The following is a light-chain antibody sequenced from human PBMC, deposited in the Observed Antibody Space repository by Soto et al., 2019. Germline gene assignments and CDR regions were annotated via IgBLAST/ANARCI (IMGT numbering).Light chain of an antibody. Sequence: QSALTQPASVSGSPGQSITISCTGTSSDVGGYNYVSWYQQHPGKAPKLMIYEVSHRPSGVSNRFSGSKSGNTASLTISGLQAEYEADYYCSSYTSSSTRVFGGGTKLTVL. CDR3: SSYTSSSTRV. CDR2: EVS. J-gene: IGLJ3*02. V-gene: IGLV2-14*01. CDR1: SSDVGGYNY.